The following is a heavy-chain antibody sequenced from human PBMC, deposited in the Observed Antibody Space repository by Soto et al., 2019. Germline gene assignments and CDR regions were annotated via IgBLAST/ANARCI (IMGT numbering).Heavy chain of an antibody. D-gene: IGHD3-22*01. CDR3: AREGGGGYYDSSGYMGV. CDR2: IYSDGKT. J-gene: IGHJ4*02. CDR1: GITVSTNY. V-gene: IGHV3-53*01. Sequence: PGGSLRLSCAASGITVSTNYMSWVRQAPGKGLEWVSVIYSDGKTFYADSVKGRFTISRDNSQNTVSLQMNSLRADDTAVYYCAREGGGGYYDSSGYMGVWGQGTLVTVSS.